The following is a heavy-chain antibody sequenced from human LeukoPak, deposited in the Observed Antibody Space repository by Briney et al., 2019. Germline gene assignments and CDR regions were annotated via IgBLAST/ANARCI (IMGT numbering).Heavy chain of an antibody. D-gene: IGHD6-6*01. CDR3: ARALYSSSSDLGY. CDR2: ISSSSSYI. Sequence: KAGGSLRLSCAASGFTFSSYSMNWVRQAPGKGLEWVSSISSSSSYIYYADSVKGRFTISRDNAKNSLYLQMNSLRAEDTAVYYCARALYSSSSDLGYWGQGTLVTVSS. V-gene: IGHV3-21*01. CDR1: GFTFSSYS. J-gene: IGHJ4*02.